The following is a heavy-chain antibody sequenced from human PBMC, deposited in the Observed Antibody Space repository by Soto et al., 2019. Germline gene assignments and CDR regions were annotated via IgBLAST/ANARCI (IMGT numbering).Heavy chain of an antibody. D-gene: IGHD6-13*01. Sequence: QVQLVQSGAEVKKPGASVKVSCKASGYTFTSYYMHWVRQAPGQGLEWMGIINPSGGSTSYAQKFQGRVTMTRDTSTSTAYMELSSLRSEDTAVYYCARVGYSREFDPWGQGTLVTVSS. J-gene: IGHJ5*02. CDR2: INPSGGST. V-gene: IGHV1-46*01. CDR1: GYTFTSYY. CDR3: ARVGYSREFDP.